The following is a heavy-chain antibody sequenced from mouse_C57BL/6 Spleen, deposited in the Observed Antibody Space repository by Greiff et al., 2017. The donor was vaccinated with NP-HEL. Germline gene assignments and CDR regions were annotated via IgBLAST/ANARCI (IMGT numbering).Heavy chain of an antibody. D-gene: IGHD1-1*01. CDR1: GYTFPGYW. Sequence: VQLQQSGAELMKPGASVKLSCKATGYTFPGYWIEWVKQRPGHGLEWIGEILPGSGSTNYNEKFKGKATFTADTSSNTAYMQLSSLTTEDSAIYYCATNSYYYGSSYDYAMDYWGQGTSVTVSS. J-gene: IGHJ4*01. CDR3: ATNSYYYGSSYDYAMDY. CDR2: ILPGSGST. V-gene: IGHV1-9*01.